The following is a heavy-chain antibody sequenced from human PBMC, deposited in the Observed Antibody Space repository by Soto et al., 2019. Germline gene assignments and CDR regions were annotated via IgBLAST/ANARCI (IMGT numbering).Heavy chain of an antibody. CDR2: IYYSGST. CDR3: ARVPIVVVPAAIWYFDY. Sequence: SETLSLTCTVSGGSISSGCYYWSWIRQHPGKGLEWIGYIYYSGSTYYNPSLKSRVTISVDTSKNQFSLKLSSVTAADTAVYYCARVPIVVVPAAIWYFDYWGQGTLVTVSS. D-gene: IGHD2-2*01. J-gene: IGHJ4*02. CDR1: GGSISSGCYY. V-gene: IGHV4-31*03.